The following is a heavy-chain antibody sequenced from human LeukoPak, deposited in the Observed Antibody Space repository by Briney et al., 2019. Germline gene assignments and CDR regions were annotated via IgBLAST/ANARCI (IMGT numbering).Heavy chain of an antibody. D-gene: IGHD6-6*01. J-gene: IGHJ5*02. CDR1: GYTFTGYY. CDR3: ARKYSTINGFDP. CDR2: INPNSGGT. Sequence: ASVKVSCKASGYTFTGYYMHWVRQAPGQGLEWMGWINPNSGGTNYAQKFQGRVTMTRDTSISTAYMELSRLRSDDTAVYYCARKYSTINGFDPWGQGTLVTVSS. V-gene: IGHV1-2*02.